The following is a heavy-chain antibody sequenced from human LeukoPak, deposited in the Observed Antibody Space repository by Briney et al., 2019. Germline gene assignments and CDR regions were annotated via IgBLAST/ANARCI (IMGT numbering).Heavy chain of an antibody. J-gene: IGHJ4*02. Sequence: GESLRLSCAASGFTFSSYGMHWVRQAPGKGLEWVAVISYDGSNKYYADSVKGRFTISRDNSKNTLYLQMNSLRAEDTAVYYCATISAAAGSSPFDYWGQGTLVTVSS. CDR1: GFTFSSYG. CDR2: ISYDGSNK. CDR3: ATISAAAGSSPFDY. V-gene: IGHV3-30*03. D-gene: IGHD6-13*01.